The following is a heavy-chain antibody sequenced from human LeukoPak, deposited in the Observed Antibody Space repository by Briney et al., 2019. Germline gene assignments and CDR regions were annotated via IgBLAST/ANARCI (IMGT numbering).Heavy chain of an antibody. Sequence: SCKASGGTFSSYAMHWVRQAPGKGLEYVSAISSNGGSTYYANSVKGRFTISRDNSKNTLYLQMGSLRAEDTAVYYCARRLGKQPYYYYYYMDVWGKGTTVTISS. CDR1: GGTFSSYA. CDR3: ARRLGKQPYYYYYYMDV. D-gene: IGHD6-13*01. J-gene: IGHJ6*03. V-gene: IGHV3-64*01. CDR2: ISSNGGST.